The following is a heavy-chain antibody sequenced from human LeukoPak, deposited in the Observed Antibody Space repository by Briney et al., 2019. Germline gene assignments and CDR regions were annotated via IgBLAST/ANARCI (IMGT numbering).Heavy chain of an antibody. CDR2: INPNSGGT. CDR1: GYTFTGYY. CDR3: ARGTAVAGTGFDC. Sequence: GASVKVSCKASGYTFTGYYMHWVRQAPGQGLEWMGWINPNSGGTNYAQKFQGRVTMTRDTSISTAYMELSRLRSDDTAVYYCARGTAVAGTGFDCWGQGTLVTVSS. V-gene: IGHV1-2*02. D-gene: IGHD6-19*01. J-gene: IGHJ4*02.